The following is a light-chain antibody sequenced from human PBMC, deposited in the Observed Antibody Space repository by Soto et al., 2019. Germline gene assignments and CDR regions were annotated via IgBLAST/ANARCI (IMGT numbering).Light chain of an antibody. CDR2: GAS. V-gene: IGKV3-20*01. J-gene: IGKJ2*01. Sequence: EIVLTQSPGTLSLSPGERATLSCRASQSVSNTYLAWYQHKPGQAPRLLIYGASDRATGIPARFSGSGSVTDFTLTISSLEPEDFALYYCQQYGTSPVTFGQGTKLEIK. CDR1: QSVSNTY. CDR3: QQYGTSPVT.